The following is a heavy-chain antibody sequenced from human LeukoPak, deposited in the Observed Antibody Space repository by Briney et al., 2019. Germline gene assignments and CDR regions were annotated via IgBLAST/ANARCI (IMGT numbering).Heavy chain of an antibody. D-gene: IGHD6-13*01. Sequence: GRSLRLSCAASGFTFSNYGMHWVRQAPGKGLEWVALISYDGSNKYFADSVKGRFTISRDNSKNTLYLQMHSLNAEDTAVYYCAKDNVAAAGRYFDYWGQGTLVTVSS. CDR2: ISYDGSNK. J-gene: IGHJ4*02. CDR1: GFTFSNYG. CDR3: AKDNVAAAGRYFDY. V-gene: IGHV3-30*18.